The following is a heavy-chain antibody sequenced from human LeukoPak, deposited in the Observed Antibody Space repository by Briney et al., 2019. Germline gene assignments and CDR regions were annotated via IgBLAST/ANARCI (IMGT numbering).Heavy chain of an antibody. CDR1: GFTFSSYG. V-gene: IGHV3-23*01. CDR2: ITATSSSS. Sequence: GGSLRLSCAASGFTFSSYGMSWVRQAPGKGLEWVSAITATSSSSHDADSVQGRFTISRDNSKNTLYLQMNSLRAEDTAVYYCAELGITMIGGVWGKGTTVTISS. CDR3: AELGITMIGGV. J-gene: IGHJ6*04. D-gene: IGHD3-10*02.